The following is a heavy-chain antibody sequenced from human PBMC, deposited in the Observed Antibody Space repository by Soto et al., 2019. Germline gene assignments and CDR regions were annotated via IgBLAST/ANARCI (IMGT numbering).Heavy chain of an antibody. CDR2: ISYDGSNK. J-gene: IGHJ4*02. Sequence: QVQLVESGGGVVQPGRSLRLSCAASGFTFSSYGMHWVRQAPGKGLEWVAVISYDGSNKYYADSVKGRFTISRDNSKNTLYLQMNSLRAEDTAVYYCAKDNELIGYYDSGLDYWGQGTLVTVSS. CDR3: AKDNELIGYYDSGLDY. D-gene: IGHD3-22*01. CDR1: GFTFSSYG. V-gene: IGHV3-30*18.